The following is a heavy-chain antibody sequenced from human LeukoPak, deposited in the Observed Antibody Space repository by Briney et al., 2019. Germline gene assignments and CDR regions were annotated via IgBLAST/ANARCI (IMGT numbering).Heavy chain of an antibody. V-gene: IGHV3-30*03. CDR1: GFTFSRHG. D-gene: IGHD3-3*01. J-gene: IGHJ4*02. Sequence: GGSLRLSCAPSGFTFSRHGMHWVRQAPGKGLEWVAIISNDGSRKYYAHSVEGRFTISRDNSKNTLYLQMDSLRAEDTAVYYCARDRSWNYFDYWGQGTLVTVSS. CDR2: ISNDGSRK. CDR3: ARDRSWNYFDY.